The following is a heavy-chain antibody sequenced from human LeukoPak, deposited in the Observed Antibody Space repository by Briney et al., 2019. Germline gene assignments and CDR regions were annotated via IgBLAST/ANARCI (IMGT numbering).Heavy chain of an antibody. CDR3: ARDQGLDNWFDP. CDR1: GYTFTSYY. Sequence: ASVKVSCKTSGYTFTSYYMHWVRQAPGQGLEWMGIINPSGGSTSYAQKFQGRVTMTRDTSTSTVYMELSSLRSEDTAVYYCARDQGLDNWFDPWGQGTLVTVSS. CDR2: INPSGGST. J-gene: IGHJ5*02. V-gene: IGHV1-46*01.